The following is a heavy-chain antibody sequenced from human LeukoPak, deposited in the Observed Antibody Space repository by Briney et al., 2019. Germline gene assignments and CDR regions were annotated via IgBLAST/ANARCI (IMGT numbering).Heavy chain of an antibody. V-gene: IGHV3-53*01. CDR3: AREPVGATRAFDT. J-gene: IGHJ3*02. D-gene: IGHD1-26*01. CDR2: IYSGGST. Sequence: GGSLRLSCAASGFTVSSNYMSWVRQAPGKGLEWVSAIYSGGSTYYADSVKGRFTISRDNSKNTLYFQMNSLRAEDTAVYYCAREPVGATRAFDTWGQGTMVTVSS. CDR1: GFTVSSNY.